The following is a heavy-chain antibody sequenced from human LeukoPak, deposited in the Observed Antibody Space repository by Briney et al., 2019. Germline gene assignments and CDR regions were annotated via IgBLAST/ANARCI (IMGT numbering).Heavy chain of an antibody. V-gene: IGHV3-21*01. D-gene: IGHD3-10*01. CDR3: ARVYSANGYGSGYYDY. Sequence: GGSLRLCCVASGFTFSTYDMNWVRQAPGKGLEWVSAITSTSNHINYADSVKGRFTISRDSANNSLYLQMNSLRAEDTAVYYCARVYSANGYGSGYYDYWGQGTLVTVSS. CDR2: ITSTSNHI. CDR1: GFTFSTYD. J-gene: IGHJ4*02.